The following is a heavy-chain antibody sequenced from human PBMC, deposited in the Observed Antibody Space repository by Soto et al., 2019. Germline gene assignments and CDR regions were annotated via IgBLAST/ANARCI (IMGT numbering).Heavy chain of an antibody. CDR1: GGSISSSSYY. CDR2: IYYSGST. Sequence: SETLSLTCTVSGGSISSSSYYWGWIRQPPGKGLEWIGSIYYSGSTYYNPSLKSRVTISVDTSKNQFSLKLSSVTAADTAVYYXARGYCSGRCFPNWFDSWGQGTLVTVSS. V-gene: IGHV4-39*01. J-gene: IGHJ5*01. CDR3: ARGYCSGRCFPNWFDS. D-gene: IGHD2-15*01.